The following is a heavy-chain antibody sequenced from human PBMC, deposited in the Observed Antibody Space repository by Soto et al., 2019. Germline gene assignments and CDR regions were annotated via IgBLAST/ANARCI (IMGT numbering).Heavy chain of an antibody. CDR1: GFTFSSCA. CDR3: AKGRSYDYYVGVDV. CDR2: IIDSGAST. J-gene: IGHJ6*02. V-gene: IGHV3-23*01. Sequence: EVQLLESGGGLVQPGGSLRLSCAASGFTFSSCAMGWVRQAPGKGLEWVSDIIDSGASTYYADSVKGRFTISRDNCKSKLYLQMNRLRAEDTAFYYCAKGRSYDYYVGVDVWGQGSTVTVSS.